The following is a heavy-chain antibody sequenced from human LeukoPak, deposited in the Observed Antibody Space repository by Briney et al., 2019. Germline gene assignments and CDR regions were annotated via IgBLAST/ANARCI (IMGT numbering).Heavy chain of an antibody. V-gene: IGHV3-33*01. CDR2: IWYDGSNK. J-gene: IGHJ4*02. D-gene: IGHD1-26*01. CDR3: AREMGPVSHLVY. CDR1: GFTFSSYG. Sequence: GRSLRLSCAASGFTFSSYGMHWVRQAPGKGLEWVAVIWYDGSNKYYADSVKGRFTISRDNSKNTLYLQMNSLRAEDTAVYDCAREMGPVSHLVYWGQGTLVTVSS.